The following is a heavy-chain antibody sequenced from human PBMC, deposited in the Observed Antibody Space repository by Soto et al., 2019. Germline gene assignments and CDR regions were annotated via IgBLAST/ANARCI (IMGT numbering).Heavy chain of an antibody. Sequence: QVQLQESGPGLVKPSQTLSLTCTVSGDSISSGGYFWSWIRQHPGKGLEWIGYIYYSGSTYYNPSLKSRVTLSVDTSKNQFSLKLSSVTAADTAVYYCARKGSSGYSDAFDIWGQGTMVTVSS. CDR2: IYYSGST. CDR1: GDSISSGGYF. V-gene: IGHV4-31*03. J-gene: IGHJ3*02. CDR3: ARKGSSGYSDAFDI. D-gene: IGHD3-22*01.